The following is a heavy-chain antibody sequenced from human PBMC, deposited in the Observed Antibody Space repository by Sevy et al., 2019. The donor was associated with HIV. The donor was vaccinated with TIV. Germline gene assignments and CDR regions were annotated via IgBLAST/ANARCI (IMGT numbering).Heavy chain of an antibody. V-gene: IGHV3-21*01. CDR1: GFTFSSYS. CDR3: ARDSRGYCSGGSCRNWFDP. CDR2: ISSSSSYI. J-gene: IGHJ5*02. D-gene: IGHD2-15*01. Sequence: GGSLRLSCAASGFTFSSYSMNWVRQAPGKGLEWVSSISSSSSYIYYADSVKGRFTISRDNAKNSLYLQMNSLRAEDTAGYYCARDSRGYCSGGSCRNWFDPWGQGTLVTVSS.